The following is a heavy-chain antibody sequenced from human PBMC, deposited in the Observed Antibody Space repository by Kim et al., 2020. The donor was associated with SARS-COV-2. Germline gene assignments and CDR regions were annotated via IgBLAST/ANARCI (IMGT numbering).Heavy chain of an antibody. CDR2: ISWNSGSI. CDR3: AKDTHHYYDSSGYSDY. V-gene: IGHV3-9*01. Sequence: GGSLRLSCAASGFTFDDYAMHWVRQAPGKGLEWVSGISWNSGSIGYADSVKGRFTISRDNAKNSLYLQMNSLRAEDTALYYCAKDTHHYYDSSGYSDYWGQGTLVTVSS. CDR1: GFTFDDYA. D-gene: IGHD3-22*01. J-gene: IGHJ4*02.